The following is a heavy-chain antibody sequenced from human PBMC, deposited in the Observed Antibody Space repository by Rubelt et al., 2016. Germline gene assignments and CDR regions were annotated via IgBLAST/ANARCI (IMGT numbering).Heavy chain of an antibody. J-gene: IGHJ4*02. Sequence: QVQLVESGGGVVQPGRSLRLSCAASGFTFSSYGMHWVRQAPGKGLEWVAVIWYDGSNKYYADSVKGRFTISRDNAKNTLYLQMNSLRAEDTAVYYCARDQGLLWFGEILYWGQGTLVTVSS. CDR1: GFTFSSYG. D-gene: IGHD3-10*01. V-gene: IGHV3-33*01. CDR2: IWYDGSNK. CDR3: ARDQGLLWFGEILY.